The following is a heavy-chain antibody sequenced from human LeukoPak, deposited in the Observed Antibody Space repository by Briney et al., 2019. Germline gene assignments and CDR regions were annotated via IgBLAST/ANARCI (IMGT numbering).Heavy chain of an antibody. CDR3: ARGPSGYHNT. CDR2: ISSNGRGT. J-gene: IGHJ4*02. CDR1: GFTLRSYS. V-gene: IGHV3-64*01. Sequence: GGSLRLSCAASGFTLRSYSMHWVRQAPGKGLEFVSAISSNGRGTYYANSVKGRFTISRDNSKNTLYLQMNSLRAEDTAVYYCARGPSGYHNTGGQGTLVTVSS. D-gene: IGHD5-12*01.